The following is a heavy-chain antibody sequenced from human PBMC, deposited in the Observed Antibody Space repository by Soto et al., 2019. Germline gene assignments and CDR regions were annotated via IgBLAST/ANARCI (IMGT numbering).Heavy chain of an antibody. Sequence: EVQLLESGGGLVQAGGSLRLSCAASGFTFSRYAMSWVRQAPGKGLALVSGISGSGGSTYYADSVKGRFTISRDNSKNTLYLQMIRLRAEDTDVYYCAKYRKSGSLWYWDYWGQGTLVTVSS. CDR2: ISGSGGST. J-gene: IGHJ4*02. CDR3: AKYRKSGSLWYWDY. D-gene: IGHD3-10*01. CDR1: GFTFSRYA. V-gene: IGHV3-23*01.